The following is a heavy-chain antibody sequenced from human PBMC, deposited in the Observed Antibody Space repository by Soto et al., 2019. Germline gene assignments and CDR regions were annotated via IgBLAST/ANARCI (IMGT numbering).Heavy chain of an antibody. D-gene: IGHD3-10*01. CDR1: GYTFTSYY. V-gene: IGHV1-46*01. CDR2: INPSGGST. J-gene: IGHJ6*02. Sequence: QVQLVQSGAEVKKPGASVKVSCKASGYTFTSYYMHWVRQAPGQGLEWMGIINPSGGSTSYAQKFQGRVTISVDTSKNQFSLKLSSVTAADTAVYYCAGGVGYYYGNGMDVWGQGTTVTVSS. CDR3: AGGVGYYYGNGMDV.